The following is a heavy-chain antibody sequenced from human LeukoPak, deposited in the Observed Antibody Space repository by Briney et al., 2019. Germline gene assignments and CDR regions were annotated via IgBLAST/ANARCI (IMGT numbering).Heavy chain of an antibody. D-gene: IGHD3-16*01. CDR3: ARDTKTTTMAGGNDY. CDR2: ISAYSGNT. V-gene: IGHV1-18*01. Sequence: ASVKVSCKASGYTFTSYGISWVRQAPGQGLEWMGWISAYSGNTNYAQKLQGRVTLTTGTSTSTAYMELRSLTSDDTAVYYCARDTKTTTMAGGNDYWGQGTLVTVSS. CDR1: GYTFTSYG. J-gene: IGHJ4*02.